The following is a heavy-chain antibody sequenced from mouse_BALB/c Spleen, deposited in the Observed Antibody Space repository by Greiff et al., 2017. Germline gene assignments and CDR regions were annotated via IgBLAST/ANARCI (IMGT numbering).Heavy chain of an antibody. CDR2: INPSSGYT. J-gene: IGHJ3*01. CDR1: GYTFTSYT. V-gene: IGHV1-4*01. CDR3: ARGGTTVVDPFAY. D-gene: IGHD1-1*01. Sequence: QVQLQQSGAELARPGASVKMSCKASGYTFTSYTMHWVQQRPGQGLEWIGYINPSSGYTNYNQKFKDKATLTADKSSSTAYMQLSSLTSEDSAVYYCARGGTTVVDPFAYWGQGTLVTVSA.